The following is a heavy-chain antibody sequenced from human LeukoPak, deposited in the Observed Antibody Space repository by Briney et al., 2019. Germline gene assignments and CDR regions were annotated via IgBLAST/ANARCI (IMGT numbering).Heavy chain of an antibody. Sequence: SVKVSCKASGGTFSSYAISWVRQAPGQGLEWMGGIIPIFGTANYAQKFQGRVTITADESTSTAYMELSSLRFEDTAVYYCARDLAGGDGYNWAYWGQGTLVTVSS. D-gene: IGHD5-24*01. CDR3: ARDLAGGDGYNWAY. J-gene: IGHJ4*02. CDR2: IIPIFGTA. V-gene: IGHV1-69*13. CDR1: GGTFSSYA.